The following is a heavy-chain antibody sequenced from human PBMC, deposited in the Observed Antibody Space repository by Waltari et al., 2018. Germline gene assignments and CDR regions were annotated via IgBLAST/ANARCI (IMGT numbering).Heavy chain of an antibody. CDR2: IWYDGSNK. V-gene: IGHV3-33*01. J-gene: IGHJ6*02. D-gene: IGHD5-18*01. CDR3: ARDRAGARSANYYYYGMDV. CDR1: GFTFSSYG. Sequence: QVQLVESGGGVVQPGRSLRLSCAASGFTFSSYGMHWVRQAPGKGLEWVAVIWYDGSNKYYADSVKGRFTISRDNSKNTLYLQMNSLRAEDTAVYYCARDRAGARSANYYYYGMDVWGQGTTVTVSS.